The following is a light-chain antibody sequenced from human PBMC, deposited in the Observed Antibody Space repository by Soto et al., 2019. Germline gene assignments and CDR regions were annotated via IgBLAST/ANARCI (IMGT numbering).Light chain of an antibody. CDR3: QQYGSSPPLT. CDR1: QSVSSSY. CDR2: GAS. Sequence: ESVCTQSPGTLSFXPXXXXAXXXRAIQSVSSSYLAWYQQKPGQAPRLLIYGASSRATGIPDRFSGSGSGTDFTLTISRLEPEDFAVYYCQQYGSSPPLTFGGGTKVDIK. V-gene: IGKV3-20*01. J-gene: IGKJ4*01.